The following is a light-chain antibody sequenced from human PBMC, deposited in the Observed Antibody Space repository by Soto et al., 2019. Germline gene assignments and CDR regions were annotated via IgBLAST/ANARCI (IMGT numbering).Light chain of an antibody. CDR1: ESVSYY. J-gene: IGKJ3*01. Sequence: EIVLTQSPATLSLSPGERAALSCRATESVSYYLAWYQQKAGQAPRLLIYDTSQRAPGIPVRFTGSGSGSATDFTLTISSLEPEDFAVYYCQQRAEWPGTFGPGTLVEFK. CDR2: DTS. V-gene: IGKV3-11*01. CDR3: QQRAEWPGT.